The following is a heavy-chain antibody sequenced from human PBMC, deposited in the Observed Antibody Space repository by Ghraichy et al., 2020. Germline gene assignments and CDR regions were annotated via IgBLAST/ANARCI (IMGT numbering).Heavy chain of an antibody. Sequence: GGSLRLSCAASGFTFSNAWMSWVRQAPGKGLEWVGRIKSKTDGGTTDYAAPVKGRFTISRDDSKNTLYLQMNSLKTEDTAVYYCTTAVFKSYYYDSSGYYESYDYYGMDVWGQGTTVTVSS. J-gene: IGHJ6*02. V-gene: IGHV3-15*01. CDR1: GFTFSNAW. CDR2: IKSKTDGGTT. D-gene: IGHD3-22*01. CDR3: TTAVFKSYYYDSSGYYESYDYYGMDV.